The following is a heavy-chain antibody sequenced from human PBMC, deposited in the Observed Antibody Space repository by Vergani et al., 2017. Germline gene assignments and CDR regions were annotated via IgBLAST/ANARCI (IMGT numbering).Heavy chain of an antibody. J-gene: IGHJ4*02. Sequence: QVQLVQSGAEVKKPGSSVKVSCKASGGTFSSYAISWVRQAPGQGLEWMGRIIPIFGTANYAQKFQGRVTITRDTSASTAYMELSSLRSEDTAVYYCARDGPLAFGEFAAFDYWGQGTLVTVSS. CDR2: IIPIFGTA. D-gene: IGHD3-10*01. CDR3: ARDGPLAFGEFAAFDY. CDR1: GGTFSSYA. V-gene: IGHV1-69*06.